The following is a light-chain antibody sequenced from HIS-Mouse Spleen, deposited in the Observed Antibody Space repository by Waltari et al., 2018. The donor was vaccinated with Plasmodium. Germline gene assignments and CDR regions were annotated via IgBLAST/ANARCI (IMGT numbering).Light chain of an antibody. V-gene: IGKV1-9*01. CDR2: AAS. Sequence: DIQLTQSPSFLSASVGDRVTITCRASQGISSYLAWYQQKPGKAPKLLIYAASTLQSWVPSRFSGSGSGTEFTLTISSLQPEDFATYGCQQLKSDPFTFGPGTKVDIK. J-gene: IGKJ3*01. CDR1: QGISSY. CDR3: QQLKSDPFT.